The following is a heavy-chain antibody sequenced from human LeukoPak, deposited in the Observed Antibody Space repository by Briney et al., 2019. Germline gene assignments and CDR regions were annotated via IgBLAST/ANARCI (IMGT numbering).Heavy chain of an antibody. CDR1: GFTFSNYW. Sequence: GGSLRLSCAASGFTFSNYWMSWVRQAPGKGPEWVANIKQDGSEKYYVDSVKGRFTISRDNAKNSLYLQMNSLRAEDTAVYFCARGGGLDVWGQGATVTVSS. CDR2: IKQDGSEK. V-gene: IGHV3-7*04. J-gene: IGHJ6*02. CDR3: ARGGGLDV.